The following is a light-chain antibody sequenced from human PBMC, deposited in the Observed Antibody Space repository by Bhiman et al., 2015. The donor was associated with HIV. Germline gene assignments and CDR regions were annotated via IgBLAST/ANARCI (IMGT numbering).Light chain of an antibody. V-gene: IGLV3-1*01. CDR2: QDT. Sequence: SYELTQPPSVSVSPGQTASITCSGDNLGHKYACWYQQKPGQSPVLVIYQDTKRPSGIPERFSGSNSGNTATLTISGTQAMDEADYYCQAWDSSTSVFGTGTKVTVL. CDR3: QAWDSSTSV. CDR1: NLGHKY. J-gene: IGLJ1*01.